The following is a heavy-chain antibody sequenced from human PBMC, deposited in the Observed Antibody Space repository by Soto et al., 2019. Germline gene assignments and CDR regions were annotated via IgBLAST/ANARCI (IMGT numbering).Heavy chain of an antibody. CDR1: GFTFSSYS. J-gene: IGHJ6*02. V-gene: IGHV3-21*01. D-gene: IGHD2-2*01. CDR3: ARDLVLPKPPHHQDIVVVPAAIWGYADV. Sequence: EVQLVESGGGLVKPGGSLRLSCAASGFTFSSYSMNWVRQAPGKGLEWVSSISSSSSYIYYADSVKGRFTISRDNAKNSLYLQMNSLRAEDTAVYYCARDLVLPKPPHHQDIVVVPAAIWGYADVWGQGTTVTVSS. CDR2: ISSSSSYI.